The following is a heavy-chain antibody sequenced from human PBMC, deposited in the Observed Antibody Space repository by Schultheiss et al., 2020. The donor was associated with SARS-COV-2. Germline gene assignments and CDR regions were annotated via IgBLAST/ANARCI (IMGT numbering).Heavy chain of an antibody. CDR1: GGSFSGYY. Sequence: SETLSLTCTVSGGSFSGYYWSWIRQPPGKGLEWIGEINHSGSTNYNPSLKSRVTISVDTSKNQFSLKLSSVTAADTAVHYCARSRYYDSSGYLVRRYNWFDPWGQGTLVTVSS. CDR2: INHSGST. V-gene: IGHV4-34*01. CDR3: ARSRYYDSSGYLVRRYNWFDP. D-gene: IGHD3-22*01. J-gene: IGHJ5*02.